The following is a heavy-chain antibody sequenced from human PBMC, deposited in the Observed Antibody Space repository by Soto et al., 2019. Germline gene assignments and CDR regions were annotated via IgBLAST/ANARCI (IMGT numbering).Heavy chain of an antibody. CDR1: GYSFSSYW. J-gene: IGHJ4*02. Sequence: GESLKISCKGSGYSFSSYWIGWVRQMPGKGLECVGIICPGDSETRYSPSFQGQVTISADKSINTAYLEWSSLKASDTAIYYCARPYSSSWDPGYWGQGTLVTVSS. CDR2: ICPGDSET. CDR3: ARPYSSSWDPGY. D-gene: IGHD6-13*01. V-gene: IGHV5-51*01.